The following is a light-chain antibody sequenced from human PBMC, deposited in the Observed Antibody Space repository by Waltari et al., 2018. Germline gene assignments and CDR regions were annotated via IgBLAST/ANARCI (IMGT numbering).Light chain of an antibody. V-gene: IGKV1-8*01. Sequence: AIRITQSPSSLSASTVDRVTITCRASQGISSYLAWYQQKPGKAPKLLIYAASTLQSGVPSRFSGSGSGTDFTLTISCLQSEDFATYYCQQYYSYPVTFGQGTKVEIK. CDR1: QGISSY. CDR2: AAS. CDR3: QQYYSYPVT. J-gene: IGKJ1*01.